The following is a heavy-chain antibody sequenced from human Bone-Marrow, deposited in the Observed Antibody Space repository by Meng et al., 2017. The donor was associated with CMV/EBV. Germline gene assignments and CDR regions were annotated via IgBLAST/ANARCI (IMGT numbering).Heavy chain of an antibody. CDR3: ARGIFGVEHPINWFDP. Sequence: ASVKVSCKASGYTFTGYYMHWVRQAPGQGLEWMGWINPNSGGTNYAQKFQGRVTMTRDTSISTAYMELSSLRSEDTAVYYCARGIFGVEHPINWFDPWGQGTLVTVSS. J-gene: IGHJ5*02. D-gene: IGHD3-3*02. CDR1: GYTFTGYY. CDR2: INPNSGGT. V-gene: IGHV1-2*02.